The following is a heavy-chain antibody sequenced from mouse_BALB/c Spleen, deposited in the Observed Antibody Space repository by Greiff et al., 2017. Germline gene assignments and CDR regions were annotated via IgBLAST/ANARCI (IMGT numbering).Heavy chain of an antibody. CDR3: ARVRSLYAMDY. Sequence: QVQLQQPGAELVKPGASVKLSCKASGYTFTSYWMHWVKQRPGQGLEWIGEIDPSDSYTNYNQKFKGKATLTVDKSSSTAYMQLSSLTSEDSAVYYCARVRSLYAMDYWGQGTSVTVSS. CDR1: GYTFTSYW. V-gene: IGHV1-69*02. CDR2: IDPSDSYT. J-gene: IGHJ4*01. D-gene: IGHD6-2*01.